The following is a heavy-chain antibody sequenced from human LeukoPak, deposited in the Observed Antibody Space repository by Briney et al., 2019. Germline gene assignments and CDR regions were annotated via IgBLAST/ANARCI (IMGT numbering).Heavy chain of an antibody. CDR1: GGSFSGYY. CDR3: ARRRGLGYYGSGSYSYDL. D-gene: IGHD3-10*01. J-gene: IGHJ5*02. V-gene: IGHV4-34*01. Sequence: PSETLSLTCAVYGGSFSGYYWSWIRQPPGKGLEWIGEINHSGSTNYNPSLKSRVTISVDTSKNQFSLKLSSVTAADTAVYYCARRRGLGYYGSGSYSYDLWGQGTLVTVSS. CDR2: INHSGST.